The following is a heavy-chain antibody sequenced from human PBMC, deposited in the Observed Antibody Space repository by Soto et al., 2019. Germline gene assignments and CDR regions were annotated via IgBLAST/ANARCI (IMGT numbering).Heavy chain of an antibody. V-gene: IGHV4-59*01. D-gene: IGHD6-13*01. Sequence: QVQLQESGPGLVKPSETLSLTCTVSGGSISSYYWTWIRQPPGKGLEWVGYVYYSGTTYYNPSLQSRVTLSVDTSKNQFSLKVKSVTAAATAIYYCARAGSTWRYFFDYWGQGSLVTVSS. J-gene: IGHJ4*02. CDR2: VYYSGTT. CDR1: GGSISSYY. CDR3: ARAGSTWRYFFDY.